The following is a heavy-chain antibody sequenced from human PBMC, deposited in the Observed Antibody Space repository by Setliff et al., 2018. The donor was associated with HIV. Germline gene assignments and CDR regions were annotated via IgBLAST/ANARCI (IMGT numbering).Heavy chain of an antibody. Sequence: GGSLRLSCAASGFTFGSYWMSWVRQAPGKGLEWVANIKQDGSEKSYVDSVKGRFTISRDNAKNSLFLQMNSLRAEDTAVYYCARESYNYGYNDWGQGTLVTVSS. J-gene: IGHJ4*02. V-gene: IGHV3-7*01. CDR3: ARESYNYGYND. CDR1: GFTFGSYW. CDR2: IKQDGSEK. D-gene: IGHD5-18*01.